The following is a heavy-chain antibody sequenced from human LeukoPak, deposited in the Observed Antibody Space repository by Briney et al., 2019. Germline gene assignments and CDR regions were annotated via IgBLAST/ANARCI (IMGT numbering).Heavy chain of an antibody. CDR1: GFTFSNAW. D-gene: IGHD2-2*01. Sequence: GGSLRLSRAASGFTFSNAWMSWVRQAPGKGLEWVGRIKSKTDGGTTDYAAPVKGRFTISRDDSKNTLYLQMNSLKAEDTAVYYCTSHRVEPAAMPVDYWGQGTLVTVSS. CDR3: TSHRVEPAAMPVDY. J-gene: IGHJ4*02. V-gene: IGHV3-15*01. CDR2: IKSKTDGGTT.